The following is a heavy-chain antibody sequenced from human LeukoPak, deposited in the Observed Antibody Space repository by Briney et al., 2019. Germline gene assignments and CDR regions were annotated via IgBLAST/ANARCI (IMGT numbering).Heavy chain of an antibody. Sequence: SETLSLTCAVYGGSFSAYYWSWIRQPPGKGLEWIGEIHHSGSTNYSPSLTSRVTISVDRSKNQFSLKLSSVTAADTAVYYCARAYYYDSSGYSQNFDHWGQGTLVTVSS. CDR3: ARAYYYDSSGYSQNFDH. D-gene: IGHD3-22*01. CDR1: GGSFSAYY. J-gene: IGHJ4*02. CDR2: IHHSGST. V-gene: IGHV4-34*01.